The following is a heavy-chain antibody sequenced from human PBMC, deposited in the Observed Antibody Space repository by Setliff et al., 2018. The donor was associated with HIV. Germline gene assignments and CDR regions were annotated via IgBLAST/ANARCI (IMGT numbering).Heavy chain of an antibody. CDR1: GYSISSGYY. J-gene: IGHJ3*02. CDR2: IYHSGIT. V-gene: IGHV4-38-2*01. D-gene: IGHD1-26*01. CDR3: ARLGYSGSLVGAFDI. Sequence: KPSETLSLTCAVSGYSISSGYYWGWLRQPPGKGLEWIGSIYHSGITYYNSSLESRVTISVDTSKNQFSLNLTSVTAADTAVYYCARLGYSGSLVGAFDIWGQGTMVTVSS.